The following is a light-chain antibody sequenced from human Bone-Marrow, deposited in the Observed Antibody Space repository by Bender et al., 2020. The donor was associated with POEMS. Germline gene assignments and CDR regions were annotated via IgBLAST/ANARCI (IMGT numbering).Light chain of an antibody. CDR3: ASWDDRLNSYV. V-gene: IGLV1-44*01. CDR2: SSH. Sequence: QSVLTQPPSASGTPGQRVTISCSGGSSNIGAHAVNWYQHLPGTAPKLLIYSSHRRPSEVPDRFSGSRSGTSASLAIRGLRSEDEADYYCASWDDRLNSYVFATGTQVTVL. J-gene: IGLJ1*01. CDR1: SSNIGAHA.